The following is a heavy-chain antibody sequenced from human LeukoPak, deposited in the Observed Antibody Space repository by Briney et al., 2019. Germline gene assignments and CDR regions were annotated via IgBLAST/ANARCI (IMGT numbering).Heavy chain of an antibody. V-gene: IGHV3-23*01. J-gene: IGHJ4*02. CDR1: GFTFSNYA. D-gene: IGHD6-19*01. Sequence: GGSLRVSCAATGFTFSNYAMSWVRQAPGKGLEWVSVISRNGAHPYYIDSVRDRFTVSRDNSKNIMYLQMNSLRAEDAALYYCTTPGDSGWYNHWGQGTLVTVSS. CDR3: TTPGDSGWYNH. CDR2: ISRNGAHP.